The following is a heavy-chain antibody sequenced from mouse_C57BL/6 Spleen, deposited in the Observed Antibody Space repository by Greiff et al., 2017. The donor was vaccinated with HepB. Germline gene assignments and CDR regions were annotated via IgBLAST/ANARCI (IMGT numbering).Heavy chain of an antibody. CDR3: ARSGLLRFYAMDY. CDR2: IYPGDGDT. J-gene: IGHJ4*01. Sequence: QVQLKESGAELVKPGASVKISCKASGYAFSSYWMNWVKQRPGKGLEWIGQIYPGDGDTNYNGKFKGKATLTADKSSSTAYMQLSSLTSEDSAVYFCARSGLLRFYAMDYWGQGTSVTVSS. CDR1: GYAFSSYW. D-gene: IGHD2-3*01. V-gene: IGHV1-80*01.